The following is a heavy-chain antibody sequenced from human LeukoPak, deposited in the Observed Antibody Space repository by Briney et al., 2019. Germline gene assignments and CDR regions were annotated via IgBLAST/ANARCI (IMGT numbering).Heavy chain of an antibody. CDR1: GFTFSSYW. D-gene: IGHD2-2*02. CDR3: ARGRYGYCSSTSCYRWPDC. Sequence: GGPLRLSCAASGFTFSSYWMHWVRQAPGKGLEWVSYISSSGSTIYYADSVKGRFTISRDNAKNSLYLQMNSLRAEDTAVYYCARGRYGYCSSTSCYRWPDCWGQGTLVTVSS. CDR2: ISSSGSTI. J-gene: IGHJ4*02. V-gene: IGHV3-48*04.